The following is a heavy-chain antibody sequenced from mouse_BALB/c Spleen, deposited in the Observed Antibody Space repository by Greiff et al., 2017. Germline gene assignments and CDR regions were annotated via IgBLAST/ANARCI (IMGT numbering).Heavy chain of an antibody. D-gene: IGHD2-10*02. Sequence: VQLQQSGPGLVKPSQSLSLTCTVTGYSITSDYAWNWIRQFPGNKLEWMGYISYSGSTSYNPSLKSRISITRDTSKNQFFLQLNSVTTEDTATYYCARDRYGTTMDYWGQGTSVTVSS. CDR3: ARDRYGTTMDY. J-gene: IGHJ4*01. V-gene: IGHV3-2*02. CDR2: ISYSGST. CDR1: GYSITSDYA.